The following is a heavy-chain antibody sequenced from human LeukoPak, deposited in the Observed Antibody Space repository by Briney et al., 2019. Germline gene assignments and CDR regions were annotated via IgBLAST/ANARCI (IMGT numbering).Heavy chain of an antibody. V-gene: IGHV3-9*03. D-gene: IGHD5-18*01. CDR1: GFTFDDYA. CDR3: AKGGYSYGSPFDY. J-gene: IGHJ4*02. CDR2: ISWNSGSI. Sequence: GGSLRLSCAASGFTFDDYAMHWVRQAPGKGLEWVSGISWNSGSIGYADSVKGRFTISRDNAKNSLYLQMNSLRAEDMALYYCAKGGYSYGSPFDYWGQGTLVTVSS.